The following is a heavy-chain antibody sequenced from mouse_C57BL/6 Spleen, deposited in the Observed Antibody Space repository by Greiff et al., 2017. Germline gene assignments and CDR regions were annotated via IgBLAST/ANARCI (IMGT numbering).Heavy chain of an antibody. J-gene: IGHJ2*01. CDR2: IDPSDSET. CDR1: GYTFTSYW. Sequence: QVQLQQPGAELVRPGSSVKLSCKASGYTFTSYWMPWVKQRPIQGLEWIGNIDPSDSETHYNQKFKDKATLTVDKSSSTAYMQISSLTSADAAVDYCARGDEYDGYYWDYWGQGTTLTVSS. V-gene: IGHV1-52*01. D-gene: IGHD2-2*01. CDR3: ARGDEYDGYYWDY.